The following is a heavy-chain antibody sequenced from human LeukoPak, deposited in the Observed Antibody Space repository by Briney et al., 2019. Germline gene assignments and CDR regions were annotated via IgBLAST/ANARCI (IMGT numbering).Heavy chain of an antibody. Sequence: KPSETLSLTCAVYGGSFSGYYWSWIRQPPGKGLEWIGYIYYSGSTNYNPSLKSRVTISVDTSKNQFSLKLSSVTAADTAVYYCARQPLRTYDSSVGWFDPWGQGTLVTVSS. V-gene: IGHV4-59*08. D-gene: IGHD3-22*01. CDR1: GGSFSGYY. CDR3: ARQPLRTYDSSVGWFDP. J-gene: IGHJ5*02. CDR2: IYYSGST.